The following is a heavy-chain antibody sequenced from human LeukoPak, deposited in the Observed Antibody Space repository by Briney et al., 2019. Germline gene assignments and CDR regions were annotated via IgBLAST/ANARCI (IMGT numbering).Heavy chain of an antibody. D-gene: IGHD1-26*01. CDR1: RFTFSSYP. Sequence: GGSLRLSCAASRFTFSSYPMNWVRQAPGKGLEWVSGISGSGGSTYYADSVKGRFTISRDNSKNTLYPQMSSLRAEDTAVYYCAKDRSWAATTTRLYSFDYWGQGTLVTVSS. V-gene: IGHV3-23*01. CDR3: AKDRSWAATTTRLYSFDY. CDR2: ISGSGGST. J-gene: IGHJ4*02.